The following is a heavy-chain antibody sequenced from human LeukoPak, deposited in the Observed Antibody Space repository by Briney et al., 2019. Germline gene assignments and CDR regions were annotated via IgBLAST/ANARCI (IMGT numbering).Heavy chain of an antibody. CDR2: INPNSGDT. Sequence: ASVKVSCKASGYTFTNYGFTWVRQAPGQGLEWMGWINPNSGDTNYAQKFQGRVTMTRDTSISTASMELSRLRSDDTAVYYCAREGGSGSYYSGFDYWGQGTLVTVSS. CDR3: AREGGSGSYYSGFDY. D-gene: IGHD3-10*01. V-gene: IGHV1-2*02. J-gene: IGHJ4*02. CDR1: GYTFTNYG.